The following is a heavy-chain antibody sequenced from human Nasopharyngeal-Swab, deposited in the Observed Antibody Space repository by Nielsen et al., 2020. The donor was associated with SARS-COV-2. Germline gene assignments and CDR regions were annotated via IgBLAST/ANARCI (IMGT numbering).Heavy chain of an antibody. J-gene: IGHJ4*02. CDR3: ASGYFEGIRPPPRRCLDY. CDR1: GYTFTGYY. CDR2: INPNSGGT. D-gene: IGHD3-9*01. V-gene: IGHV1-2*06. Sequence: ASVKVYCKASGYTFTGYYMHWVRQAPGQGLEWMGRINPNSGGTNYAQKFQGRVTMNRDTCISTAYMKLSRLRSDDTAVDYCASGYFEGIRPPPRRCLDYWGQGTLVTVSS.